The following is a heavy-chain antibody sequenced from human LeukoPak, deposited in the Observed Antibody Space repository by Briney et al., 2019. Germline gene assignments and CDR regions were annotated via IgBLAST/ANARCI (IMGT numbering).Heavy chain of an antibody. CDR3: ARDPSSGWYLKGWFDP. CDR2: IYYSGST. J-gene: IGHJ5*02. D-gene: IGHD6-19*01. V-gene: IGHV4-59*12. CDR1: GGSISSYY. Sequence: PSETLSLTCTVSGGSISSYYWSWIRQPPGKGLEWIGYIYYSGSTNYNPSLKSRVTISVDTSKNQFSLKLSSVTAEDTAVYYCARDPSSGWYLKGWFDPWGQGTLVTVSS.